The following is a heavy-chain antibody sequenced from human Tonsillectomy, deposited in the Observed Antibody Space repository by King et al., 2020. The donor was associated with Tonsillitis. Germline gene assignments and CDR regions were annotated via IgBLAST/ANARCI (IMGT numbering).Heavy chain of an antibody. J-gene: IGHJ4*02. CDR2: ISGSGGST. CDR3: AKRDHSDSSIYSPLCDY. CDR1: GFTFSSYA. Sequence: VQLVESGGGLVQPGGSLRLSCAASGFTFSSYAMSWVRQAPGKGLEWVSGISGSGGSTYYADSGRGRFTISRDNSKNTLYLQMNSLRAGDMAVYYCAKRDHSDSSIYSPLCDYGRQGTLVTVSS. V-gene: IGHV3-23*04. D-gene: IGHD3-22*01.